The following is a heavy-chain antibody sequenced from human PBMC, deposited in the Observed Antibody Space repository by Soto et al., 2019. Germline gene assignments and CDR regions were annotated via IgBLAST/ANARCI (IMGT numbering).Heavy chain of an antibody. J-gene: IGHJ6*02. CDR1: GFTFSSYG. Sequence: GGSLRLSCAASGFTFSSYGMHWVRQAPGKGLEWVAVISYDGSNKYYADSVKGRFTISRDNSKNTLYLQMNSLRAEDTAVYYCAKDQGVVVPYGMDVWGQGTTVTVSS. CDR2: ISYDGSNK. CDR3: AKDQGVVVPYGMDV. D-gene: IGHD2-15*01. V-gene: IGHV3-30*18.